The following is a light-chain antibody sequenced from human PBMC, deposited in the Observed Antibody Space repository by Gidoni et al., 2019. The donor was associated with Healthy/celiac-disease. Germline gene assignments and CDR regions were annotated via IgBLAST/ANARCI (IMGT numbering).Light chain of an antibody. J-gene: IGKJ2*01. V-gene: IGKV1-39*01. CDR2: GAS. CDR3: QQSYGTPPYT. CDR1: QSISTY. Sequence: DIQMTQSPSSLSASVGDRVTITCRASQSISTYLNWYQQKPGKAPKVLIYGASSLQSGVPSRFSGSGSGTDFTLTISSLQPEDFATYYCQQSYGTPPYTFGQGTKLEI.